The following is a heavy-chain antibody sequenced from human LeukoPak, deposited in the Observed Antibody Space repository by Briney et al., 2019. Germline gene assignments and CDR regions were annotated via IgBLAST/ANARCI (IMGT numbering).Heavy chain of an antibody. CDR2: MYYGGNT. V-gene: IGHV4-31*03. J-gene: IGHJ4*02. CDR1: GESISCGGHY. D-gene: IGHD6-19*01. Sequence: SETLSLTCTVSGESISCGGHYWSWIRQHPGKGLEWIGYMYYGGNTYYNPSLKSRVTISVDTSKNQFSLILNSLTAADTAVYYCARGGQWLAPGPDYWGQGTLVTVSS. CDR3: ARGGQWLAPGPDY.